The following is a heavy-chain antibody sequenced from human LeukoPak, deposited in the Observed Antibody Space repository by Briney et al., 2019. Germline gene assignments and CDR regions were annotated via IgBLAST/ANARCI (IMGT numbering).Heavy chain of an antibody. J-gene: IGHJ4*02. CDR2: ISSSGDIT. V-gene: IGHV3-23*01. D-gene: IGHD1-26*01. CDR1: GFTFTSHG. CDR3: AKSRGSYWVPEFDY. Sequence: PGGTLRLSCAASGFTFTSHGMNWVRQAPGKGLEWVSGISSSGDITYYADSVKGRFTISRDNSKNTLYLQMNSLRAEDTAIYYCAKSRGSYWVPEFDYWGQGTLVTVSS.